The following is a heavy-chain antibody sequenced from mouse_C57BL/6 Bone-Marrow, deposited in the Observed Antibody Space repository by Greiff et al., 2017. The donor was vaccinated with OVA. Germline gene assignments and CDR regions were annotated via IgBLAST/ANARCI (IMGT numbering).Heavy chain of an antibody. J-gene: IGHJ4*01. CDR3: ARDRWDYDGYYAMDY. CDR2: ISDGGSYT. Sequence: DVKLQESGGGLVKPGGSLKLSCAASGFTFSSYAMSWVRQTPEKRLEWVATISDGGSYTYYPDNVKGRFTISRDNAKNNLYLQMSHLKSEDTAMYYCARDRWDYDGYYAMDYWGQGTSVTVSS. V-gene: IGHV5-4*01. D-gene: IGHD2-4*01. CDR1: GFTFSSYA.